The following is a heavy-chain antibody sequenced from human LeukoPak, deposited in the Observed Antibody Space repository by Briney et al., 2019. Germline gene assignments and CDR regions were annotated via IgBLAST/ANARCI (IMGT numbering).Heavy chain of an antibody. CDR3: VTYYYGSSAPKRNY. CDR2: ISHSGST. V-gene: IGHV4-34*01. CDR1: GGSFSDYF. J-gene: IGHJ4*02. D-gene: IGHD3-22*01. Sequence: SETLSLTCAVYGGSFSDYFWSWIRQPPGMGLEWIGEISHSGSTTYNPSLRSRVTISGDTSKKQFSLKLSSVTAADTAVYYCVTYYYGSSAPKRNYWGQGILVTVSS.